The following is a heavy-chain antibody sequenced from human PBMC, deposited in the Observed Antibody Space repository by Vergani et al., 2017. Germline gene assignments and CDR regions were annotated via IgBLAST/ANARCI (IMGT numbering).Heavy chain of an antibody. CDR3: ARDRMVGASLSSTDY. D-gene: IGHD1-26*01. CDR2: IRYDGSNK. Sequence: QVQLVESGGGVVQPGGSLRLSCAASGFTFSSYGMHWVRQAPGKGLEGVAFIRYDGSNKYYADFVKGRFTISRDNSKNTLYLQMNSLRAEDTAVYYCARDRMVGASLSSTDYWGQGTLVTVSS. CDR1: GFTFSSYG. V-gene: IGHV3-30*02. J-gene: IGHJ4*02.